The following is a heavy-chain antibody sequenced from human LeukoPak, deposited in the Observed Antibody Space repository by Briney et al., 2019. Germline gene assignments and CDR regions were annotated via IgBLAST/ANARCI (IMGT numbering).Heavy chain of an antibody. V-gene: IGHV1-2*02. Sequence: ASVKVSCKASGYTFTGYYMHWVRQAPGQGLEWMGWINPNSGGTNYAQKFQGRVTMTRDTSISTAYMELSRLRSDDTAVYYCARDANYYDSSGYYFWFDPWGQGTLVTVSS. J-gene: IGHJ5*02. D-gene: IGHD3-22*01. CDR2: INPNSGGT. CDR3: ARDANYYDSSGYYFWFDP. CDR1: GYTFTGYY.